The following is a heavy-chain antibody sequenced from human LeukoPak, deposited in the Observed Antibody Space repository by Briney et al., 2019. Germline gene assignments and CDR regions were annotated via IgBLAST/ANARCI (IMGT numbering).Heavy chain of an antibody. D-gene: IGHD6-25*01. Sequence: PSETLSLTCTVSGGSISSSSYYWGWIRQPPGKGLEWIGSIYYSGSTYYNPSLKSRVTISVDTSKNQFSLKLSSVTAADTAVYYCARAPAAGLDFDYWGQGTLVTVSS. CDR1: GGSISSSSYY. CDR3: ARAPAAGLDFDY. CDR2: IYYSGST. J-gene: IGHJ4*02. V-gene: IGHV4-39*07.